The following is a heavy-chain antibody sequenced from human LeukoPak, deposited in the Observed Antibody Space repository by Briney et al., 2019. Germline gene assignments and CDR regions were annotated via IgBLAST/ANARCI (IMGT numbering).Heavy chain of an antibody. CDR3: AKGEIYYYGSGSYYNLGSLGDY. CDR1: GFTLDDYA. J-gene: IGHJ4*02. V-gene: IGHV3-9*01. D-gene: IGHD3-10*01. CDR2: ISWNSGSI. Sequence: PGGSLRLSCAASGFTLDDYAMHWVRQAPGKGLEWVSGISWNSGSIGYADSVKGRFTISRDNSKNTLYLQMKSLRAEDTAVYYCAKGEIYYYGSGSYYNLGSLGDYWGQGTLVTVSS.